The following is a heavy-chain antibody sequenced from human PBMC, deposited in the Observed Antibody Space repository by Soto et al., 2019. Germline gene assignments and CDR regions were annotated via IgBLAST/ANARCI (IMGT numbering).Heavy chain of an antibody. CDR1: GFTFSSYG. Sequence: GGSLSLSCAASGFTFSSYGMHWVRQAPGKGLEWVAVISYDGSNKYYADSVKGRFTISRDNSKNTLYLQMNSLRAEDTAVYYCAKGDSSGWYEDAFDIWGQGTMVTVSS. CDR3: AKGDSSGWYEDAFDI. D-gene: IGHD6-19*01. V-gene: IGHV3-30*18. CDR2: ISYDGSNK. J-gene: IGHJ3*02.